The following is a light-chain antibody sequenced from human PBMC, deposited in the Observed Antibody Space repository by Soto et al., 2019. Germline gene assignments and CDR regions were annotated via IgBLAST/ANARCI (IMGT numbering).Light chain of an antibody. J-gene: IGLJ1*01. V-gene: IGLV2-8*01. CDR1: SSDVGAYIY. CDR2: EVN. Sequence: QSVLTQPPSASGSPGQSVTISCTETSSDVGAYIYVSWYQQHPGKAPKLLIYEVNKRPSGVPDRFSGSKSGNTASLTVSGLQAEDEADYFCSSYTTAGSSYYVFGTGTKVTVL. CDR3: SSYTTAGSSYYV.